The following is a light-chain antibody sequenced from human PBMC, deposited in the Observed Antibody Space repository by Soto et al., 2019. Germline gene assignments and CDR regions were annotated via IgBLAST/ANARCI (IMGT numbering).Light chain of an antibody. CDR3: QTWGAGIQV. CDR2: VNSDGSH. Sequence: QHVLTQSPSASASLGASVKLTCTLSSGHSRYAIAWHQQQPERGPRYLMKVNSDGSHSKGDGIPDRFSGSSSGAERYLTISSLQSEDEADYYCQTWGAGIQVFGGGTKLTVL. CDR1: SGHSRYA. J-gene: IGLJ3*02. V-gene: IGLV4-69*01.